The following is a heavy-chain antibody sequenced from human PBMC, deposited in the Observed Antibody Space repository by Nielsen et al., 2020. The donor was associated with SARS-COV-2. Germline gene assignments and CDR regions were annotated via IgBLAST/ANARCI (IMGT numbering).Heavy chain of an antibody. D-gene: IGHD3-22*01. CDR2: IYYSGST. Sequence: SETLSLTCTVSGDSISSNNYHWGWIRQPPGKGQEWIGTIYYSGSTYYSPSLKSRVTISVDTSKNQFSLRLSSVTAADTAVYYCAREKFYYDTSNRPYNWFDPWGQGTLVTVSS. CDR3: AREKFYYDTSNRPYNWFDP. V-gene: IGHV4-39*07. J-gene: IGHJ5*02. CDR1: GDSISSNNYH.